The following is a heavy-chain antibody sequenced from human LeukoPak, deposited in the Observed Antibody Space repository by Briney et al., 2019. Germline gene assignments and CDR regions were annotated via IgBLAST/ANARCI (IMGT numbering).Heavy chain of an antibody. Sequence: GGALRLSCASSGFPFSSYAMHWVRQAPGKGLECVGVISYDGSNKYYADSVKGRFTISRDNSKNTVSLQMNSLRAEDTAVYYCARVWGNRGSDYFDCWGQGTLVTVSS. CDR3: ARVWGNRGSDYFDC. CDR1: GFPFSSYA. J-gene: IGHJ4*02. D-gene: IGHD3-10*01. V-gene: IGHV3-30-3*01. CDR2: ISYDGSNK.